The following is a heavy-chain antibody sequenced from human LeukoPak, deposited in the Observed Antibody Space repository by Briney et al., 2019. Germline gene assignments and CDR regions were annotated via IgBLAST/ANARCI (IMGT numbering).Heavy chain of an antibody. D-gene: IGHD7-27*01. CDR3: ARQRSLTGNYYYYELDV. CDR2: IDYSGST. Sequence: PSETLSLTCTVSGGSISSSSYYWSRIRQPPGKGLEWIGYIDYSGSTNYNPSLKSRVTISVDTSKNQFSLKLSFVTAADTAVYYCARQRSLTGNYYYYELDVWGQGTTVTVSS. J-gene: IGHJ6*02. CDR1: GGSISSSSYY. V-gene: IGHV4-61*05.